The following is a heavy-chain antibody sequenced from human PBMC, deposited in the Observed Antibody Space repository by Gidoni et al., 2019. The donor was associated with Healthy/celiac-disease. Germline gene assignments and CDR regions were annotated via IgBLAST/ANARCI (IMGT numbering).Heavy chain of an antibody. Sequence: QVQLQQWGAGLLKPSATLSLTCAVYGGSFSGYYWSWIRQPPGKGLEWIGEINHSGSTNYNPSLKSRVTISVDTSKNQFSLKLSSVTAADTAVYYCARGGHRVVRGVIYYWGQGTLVTVSS. J-gene: IGHJ4*02. CDR3: ARGGHRVVRGVIYY. D-gene: IGHD3-10*01. V-gene: IGHV4-34*01. CDR1: GGSFSGYY. CDR2: INHSGST.